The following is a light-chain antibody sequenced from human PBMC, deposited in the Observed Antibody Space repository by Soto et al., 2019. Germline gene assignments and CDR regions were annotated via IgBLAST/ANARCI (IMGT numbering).Light chain of an antibody. V-gene: IGKV2-28*01. CDR1: QSVLSSSNDKDY. CDR2: LGS. J-gene: IGKJ5*01. Sequence: DIVMTQSPGSLAVSLGERATINCKSSQSVLSSSNDKDYLAWYLQKPGQSPQLLIYLGSNRASGVPDRFSGSGSGTDFTLKISRVEAEDVGVYYCMQALQTPITFGQGTRLEIK. CDR3: MQALQTPIT.